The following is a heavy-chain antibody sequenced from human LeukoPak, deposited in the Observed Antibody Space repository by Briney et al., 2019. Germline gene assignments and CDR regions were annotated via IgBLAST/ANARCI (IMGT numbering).Heavy chain of an antibody. CDR1: GFTFSDYY. CDR3: ARASCSGGSCYLFDY. CDR2: ISSSGSTI. D-gene: IGHD2-15*01. J-gene: IGHJ4*02. Sequence: GGSLRLSCAASGFTFSDYYMSWIRQAPGKGLEWVSYISSSGSTIYYADSVKGRFTISRDNAKNSLYLQMNSLRAEDTAVYYCARASCSGGSCYLFDYWGQGTLVTVSS. V-gene: IGHV3-11*01.